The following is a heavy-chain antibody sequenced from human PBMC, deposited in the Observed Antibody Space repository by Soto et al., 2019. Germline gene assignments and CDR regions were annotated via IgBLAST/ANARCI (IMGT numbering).Heavy chain of an antibody. Sequence: GASVKVSCKASGYTFTSYYMHWVRQAPGQGLEWMGIINPSGGSTSYAQKFQGRVTMTRDTSTSTVYMELSSLRSEDTAVYYCARVDLGYCSGGSCSPGVWFAPWGQGSLVTGSS. CDR1: GYTFTSYY. CDR2: INPSGGST. J-gene: IGHJ5*02. D-gene: IGHD2-15*01. CDR3: ARVDLGYCSGGSCSPGVWFAP. V-gene: IGHV1-46*03.